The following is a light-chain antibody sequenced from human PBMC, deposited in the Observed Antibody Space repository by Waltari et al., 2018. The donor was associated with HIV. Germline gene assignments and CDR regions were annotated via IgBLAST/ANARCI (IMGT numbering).Light chain of an antibody. CDR3: QSSDSTLSGSV. CDR2: NTN. J-gene: IGLJ2*01. Sequence: QSVLTQPPSVSGAPGQWVTLSCTGGNSNIGTHEVHWYQQLPGTAPQLLIYNTNNRPSGVPDRVSGSKSGTSASRAITGLQAEDEADYYCQSSDSTLSGSVFGGGTKLTVL. CDR1: NSNIGTHE. V-gene: IGLV1-40*01.